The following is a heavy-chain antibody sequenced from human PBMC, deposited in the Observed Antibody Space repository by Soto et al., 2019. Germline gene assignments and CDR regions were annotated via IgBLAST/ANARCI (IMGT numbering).Heavy chain of an antibody. V-gene: IGHV3-30*03. Sequence: GGSLRLSCAASGFTFSSYGMHWVRQDPGKGLEWVAVISYDGSNKYYADSVKGRFTISRDNSKNTLYLQMNSLRAEDTAVYYCATLYGGKKEGYYYYGMDVWGQGTTVTVSS. CDR1: GFTFSSYG. CDR3: ATLYGGKKEGYYYYGMDV. J-gene: IGHJ6*02. CDR2: ISYDGSNK. D-gene: IGHD2-15*01.